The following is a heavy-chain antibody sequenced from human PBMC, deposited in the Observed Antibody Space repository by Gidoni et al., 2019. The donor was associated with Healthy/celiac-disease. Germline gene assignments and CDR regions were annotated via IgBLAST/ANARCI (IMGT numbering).Heavy chain of an antibody. J-gene: IGHJ3*02. CDR2: ITPIFGTA. CDR3: ARERIAAAGNDAFDI. D-gene: IGHD6-13*01. Sequence: QVQLVQSGAEVKKPGSSVTASCMAFGATFSSYAISWVRQAPGQGLEWMGGITPIFGTANYAQKFQGRVTIAADESTSTAYMGLSSLRSEDTAVYYCARERIAAAGNDAFDIWGQGTMVTVSS. V-gene: IGHV1-69*01. CDR1: GATFSSYA.